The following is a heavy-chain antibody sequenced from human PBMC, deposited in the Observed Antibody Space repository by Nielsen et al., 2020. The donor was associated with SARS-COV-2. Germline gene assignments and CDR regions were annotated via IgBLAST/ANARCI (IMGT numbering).Heavy chain of an antibody. CDR2: INHSGST. CDR3: ARGYGEYYYDSSGYWGKTYYYYGMDV. CDR1: GGSFSGYY. Sequence: SETLSLTCAVYGGSFSGYYWSWIRQPPGKGLEWIGEINHSGSTNYNPSLKSRVTISVDTSKNQFSLKLSSVTAADTAVYYCARGYGEYYYDSSGYWGKTYYYYGMDVWGQGTTATVSS. J-gene: IGHJ6*02. V-gene: IGHV4-34*01. D-gene: IGHD3-22*01.